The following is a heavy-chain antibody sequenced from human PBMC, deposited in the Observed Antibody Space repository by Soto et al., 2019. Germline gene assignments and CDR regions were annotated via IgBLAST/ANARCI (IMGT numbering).Heavy chain of an antibody. CDR1: GFTFSSYA. CDR2: ISGSGGST. CDR3: ARESEDLTSNFDY. V-gene: IGHV3-23*01. J-gene: IGHJ4*02. Sequence: GVSLRLSCAASGFTFSSYAMSWVRQAPGKGLEWVSAISGSGGSTYYADSVKGRFTISRDNSKNTLYLQMNSLRAEDTAVYYCARESEDLTSNFDYWGQGTLVTVSS.